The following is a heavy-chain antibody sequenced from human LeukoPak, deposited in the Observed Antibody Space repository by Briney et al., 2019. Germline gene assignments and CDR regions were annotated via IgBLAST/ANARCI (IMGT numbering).Heavy chain of an antibody. J-gene: IGHJ6*03. CDR3: APGALPTGFLELIRPDKYFSNYMGA. Sequence: GGSLRLSCDASGFTFTTYHLHWIRQAPGKGLEWLTLISLDGNNKDCEDSVNGRFTITSENTNNTLYLQMPILSTEDTAMYSVAPGALPTGFLELIRPDKYFSNYMGAWGKGTMVIVSS. CDR1: GFTFTTYH. D-gene: IGHD3-3*01. CDR2: ISLDGNNK. V-gene: IGHV3-30*14.